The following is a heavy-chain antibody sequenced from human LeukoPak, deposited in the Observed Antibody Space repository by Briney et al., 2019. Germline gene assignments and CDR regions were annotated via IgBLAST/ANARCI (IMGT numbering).Heavy chain of an antibody. J-gene: IGHJ3*02. V-gene: IGHV4-39*02. D-gene: IGHD3-22*01. CDR3: ARDTYYYDSSGYYRDI. CDR1: GGSISSSSYY. Sequence: SETLSLTCTVSGGSISSSSYYWGWIRQPPGKGLEWIGSIYYSGSTHYNPSLKSRVTISVDTSKNQFSLKLSSVTAADTAVYYCARDTYYYDSSGYYRDIWGQGTMVTVSS. CDR2: IYYSGST.